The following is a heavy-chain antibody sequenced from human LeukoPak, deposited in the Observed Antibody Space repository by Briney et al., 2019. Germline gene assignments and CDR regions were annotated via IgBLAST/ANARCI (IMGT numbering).Heavy chain of an antibody. J-gene: IGHJ4*02. V-gene: IGHV1-46*01. CDR1: GYTFTSYG. Sequence: ASVKVSCKASGYTFTSYGISWVRQAPGQGLEWMGIINPSGGSTSYAQKFQGRVTMTRDTSTGTVYMELSSLISEDTAVYYCARDFGVVTHNYFDYWGQGTLVTVSS. CDR2: INPSGGST. D-gene: IGHD4-23*01. CDR3: ARDFGVVTHNYFDY.